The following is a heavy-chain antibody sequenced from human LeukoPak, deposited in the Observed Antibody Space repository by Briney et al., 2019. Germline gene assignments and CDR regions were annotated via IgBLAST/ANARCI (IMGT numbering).Heavy chain of an antibody. J-gene: IGHJ4*02. V-gene: IGHV1-69*06. CDR3: ARDSDIDYYDSSGYYPY. CDR2: IIPIFGTA. D-gene: IGHD3-22*01. Sequence: SVKDSCKASGYTFTNFGISWVRQAPGQGLEWMGGIIPIFGTANYAQKFQGRVTITADKSTSTAYMELSSLRSEDTAVYYCARDSDIDYYDSSGYYPYWGQGTLVTVSS. CDR1: GYTFTNFG.